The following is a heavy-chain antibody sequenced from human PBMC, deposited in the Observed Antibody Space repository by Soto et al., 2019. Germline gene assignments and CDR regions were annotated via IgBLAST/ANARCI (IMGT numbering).Heavy chain of an antibody. Sequence: PGGSLRLSCADSGFGFSTVAMMWVRQAPGKGLEWVAAISVSGNNAYYADSVKGRFTISRDNSQNSVFLQMSSLRADDTAVYYCARDQLRPGILYSLGVLLPEYGLWGQGTLVTVSS. D-gene: IGHD3-22*01. CDR1: GFGFSTVA. CDR2: ISVSGNNA. CDR3: ARDQLRPGILYSLGVLLPEYGL. J-gene: IGHJ4*02. V-gene: IGHV3-23*01.